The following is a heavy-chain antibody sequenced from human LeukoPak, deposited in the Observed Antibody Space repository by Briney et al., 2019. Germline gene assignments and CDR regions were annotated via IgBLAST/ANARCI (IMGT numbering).Heavy chain of an antibody. CDR3: AREPPYYYDSSGYFDY. V-gene: IGHV1-46*01. Sequence: ASVKVSCKASGYTLTSYYIHWVRQAPGQGLEWMGLITPSGGSTSYAHKFQGRVTMTRDMSTSTVYMELSSLRSEDTAVYYCAREPPYYYDSSGYFDYWGQGTLVTVSS. D-gene: IGHD3-22*01. J-gene: IGHJ4*02. CDR2: ITPSGGST. CDR1: GYTLTSYY.